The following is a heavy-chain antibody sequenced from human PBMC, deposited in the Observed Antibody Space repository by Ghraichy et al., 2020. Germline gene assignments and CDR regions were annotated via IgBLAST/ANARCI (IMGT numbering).Heavy chain of an antibody. CDR3: ARHLRDGYNSPFDY. V-gene: IGHV4-39*01. Sequence: SETLSLTCTVSGGSISSSTYYWGWIRQPPGKGLEWIGSVYSSGSTYYNPSLKSRVTISVDTSKNQFSLKLRSVTAADTAVYYCARHLRDGYNSPFDYWGQGTLVTVSS. D-gene: IGHD5-24*01. CDR1: GGSISSSTYY. J-gene: IGHJ4*02. CDR2: VYSSGST.